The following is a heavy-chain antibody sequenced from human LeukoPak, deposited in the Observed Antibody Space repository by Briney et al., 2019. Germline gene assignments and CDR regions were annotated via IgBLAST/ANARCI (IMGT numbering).Heavy chain of an antibody. V-gene: IGHV1-2*02. CDR1: GYTFTGYY. CDR2: IHPNSGGT. CDR3: ARGPLIVATIFAGLVFDY. Sequence: ASVKVSCKASGYTFTGYYMHWVRQAPGQGLEWMGWIHPNSGGTNYAQKFQGRVTMTRDTSISTAYMELSRLRSDDTAVYYCARGPLIVATIFAGLVFDYWGQGTLVTVSS. J-gene: IGHJ4*02. D-gene: IGHD5-12*01.